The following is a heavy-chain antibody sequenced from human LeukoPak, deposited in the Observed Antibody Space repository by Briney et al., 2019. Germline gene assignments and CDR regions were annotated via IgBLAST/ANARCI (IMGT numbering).Heavy chain of an antibody. Sequence: SVKVSCKASGGTFSSYAISWVRQAPGQGLEWMGWIIPIFGTANYAQKFQGRVTITADESTSTAYMELSSLRSEDTAVHYCAKVSAEGLYYFDYWGQGTLVTVSS. CDR1: GGTFSSYA. J-gene: IGHJ4*02. D-gene: IGHD2-2*01. V-gene: IGHV1-69*01. CDR3: AKVSAEGLYYFDY. CDR2: IIPIFGTA.